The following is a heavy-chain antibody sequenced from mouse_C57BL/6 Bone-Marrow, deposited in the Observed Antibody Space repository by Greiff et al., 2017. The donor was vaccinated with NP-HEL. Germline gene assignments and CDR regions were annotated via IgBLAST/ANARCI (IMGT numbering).Heavy chain of an antibody. CDR2: ISDGGSYT. V-gene: IGHV5-4*01. Sequence: EVQRVESGGGLVKPGGSLKLSCAASGFTFSSYAMSWVRQTPEKRLEWVATISDGGSYTYYPDNVKGRFTFSGDNAKNNPYLQMSHLKSEDTAMYYCARKGTYDWVYYAMDDWGQGTSVTVSS. CDR3: ARKGTYDWVYYAMDD. CDR1: GFTFSSYA. J-gene: IGHJ4*01. D-gene: IGHD2-4*01.